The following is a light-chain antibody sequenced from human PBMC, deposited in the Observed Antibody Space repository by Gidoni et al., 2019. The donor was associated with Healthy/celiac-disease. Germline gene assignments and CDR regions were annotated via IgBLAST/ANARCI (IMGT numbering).Light chain of an antibody. J-gene: IGLJ2*01. V-gene: IGLV2-14*01. CDR2: EVS. CDR1: SSDVGGYNY. Sequence: QSALTQPAPVRGYPGQPITISCTGTSSDVGGYNYFSWYQQHPGKAPKLMIYEVSNRPSGVSNRFSGSTSGNTASLTISGLQAEDEADYYCSSYTSSSTLVVFGGGTKLTVL. CDR3: SSYTSSSTLVV.